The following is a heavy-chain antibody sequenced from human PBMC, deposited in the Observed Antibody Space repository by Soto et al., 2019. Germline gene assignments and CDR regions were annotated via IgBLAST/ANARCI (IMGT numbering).Heavy chain of an antibody. J-gene: IGHJ4*02. CDR3: AKDRGYCSGGSCYSLFDY. CDR1: GFTFSRYA. V-gene: IGHV3-23*01. D-gene: IGHD2-15*01. CDR2: IGGSGGGT. Sequence: GGALRLSCAASGFTFSRYAMSLGRQAPGKGLEWVSAIGGSGGGTYYADSVKGRFTISRDNFKNTLYLQVDSLRAEDTAVYYCAKDRGYCSGGSCYSLFDYWGQGTLVTVSS.